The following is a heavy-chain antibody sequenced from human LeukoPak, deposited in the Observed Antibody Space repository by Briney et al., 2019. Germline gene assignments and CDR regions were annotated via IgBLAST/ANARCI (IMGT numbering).Heavy chain of an antibody. V-gene: IGHV3-53*01. D-gene: IGHD3-10*01. CDR1: GLTVSRNY. Sequence: GGSLRLSCAASGLTVSRNYMSWVRQAPGKGLESVSVIYSGGSTYYSDSVKGRFTISRGNSKNTLYLQMNSLRAEDTAVYYCAKDGRLLWFGSGDYWGQGTLVTVSS. CDR2: IYSGGST. CDR3: AKDGRLLWFGSGDY. J-gene: IGHJ4*02.